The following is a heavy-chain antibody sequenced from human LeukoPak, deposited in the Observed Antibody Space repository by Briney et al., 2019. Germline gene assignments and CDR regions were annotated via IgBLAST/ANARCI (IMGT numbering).Heavy chain of an antibody. CDR1: GFTFSSYA. V-gene: IGHV3-30*04. CDR2: ISYDGSNK. J-gene: IGHJ4*02. D-gene: IGHD2-15*01. Sequence: GGSLRLSCAASGFTFSSYAMHWVRQAPGKGLEWVAVISYDGSNKYYAGCVKGRFTISSDNSKNTLYLQMNSLRAEGTAVYYCARGGIVVVVAATLAPLDYWGEGTLVTVSS. CDR3: ARGGIVVVVAATLAPLDY.